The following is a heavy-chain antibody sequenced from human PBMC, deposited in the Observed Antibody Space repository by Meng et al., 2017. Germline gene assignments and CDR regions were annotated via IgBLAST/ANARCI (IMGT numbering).Heavy chain of an antibody. J-gene: IGHJ6*01. V-gene: IGHV4-59*01. CDR2: IYYSGST. Sequence: SETLSLTCTVSGGSTSSYYWSWIRQPPGKGLEWIGYIYYSGSTNYHPSRKSRVTISVDKSKYQFSLKLSTVTAADTAVYYCARDRNAAASRGAGIYYGMDVWGQGTTVTVSS. CDR3: ARDRNAAASRGAGIYYGMDV. CDR1: GGSTSSYY. D-gene: IGHD6-13*01.